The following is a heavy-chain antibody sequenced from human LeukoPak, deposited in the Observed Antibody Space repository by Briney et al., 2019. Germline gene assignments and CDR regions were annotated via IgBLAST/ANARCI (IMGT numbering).Heavy chain of an antibody. V-gene: IGHV3-7*01. CDR3: ARHLSGVTGYTYGRGIDY. J-gene: IGHJ4*02. D-gene: IGHD5-18*01. Sequence: GALRLSCAASGFTFSSYWMSWVRQAPGKGLEWVANIKKDGSEKYYVDSVKGRFTISRDNAKTSLYLQMNSLRAEGTAVYYCARHLSGVTGYTYGRGIDYWGQGTLVTVSS. CDR1: GFTFSSYW. CDR2: IKKDGSEK.